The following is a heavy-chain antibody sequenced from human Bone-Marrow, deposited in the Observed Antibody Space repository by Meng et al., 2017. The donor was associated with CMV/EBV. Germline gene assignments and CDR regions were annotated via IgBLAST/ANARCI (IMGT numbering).Heavy chain of an antibody. D-gene: IGHD2-2*02. J-gene: IGHJ5*02. CDR2: INPNSGGT. Sequence: ASVKVSCKASGYTFTGYYMHWVRQAPGQGLEWMGWINPNSGGTNYAQKFQGRVTMTRDMSISTAYMELSRLRSDDTAVFYCARVYCSTTSCYSLDPWGQGTLVTVSS. V-gene: IGHV1-2*02. CDR3: ARVYCSTTSCYSLDP. CDR1: GYTFTGYY.